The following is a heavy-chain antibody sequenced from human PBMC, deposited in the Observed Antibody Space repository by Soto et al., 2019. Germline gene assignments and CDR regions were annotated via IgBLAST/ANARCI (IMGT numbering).Heavy chain of an antibody. CDR2: INHSGST. J-gene: IGHJ4*02. Sequence: SETLSLTCAVYGGSFSGYYWSWIRQPPGKGLEWIGEINHSGSTNYNPSLKSRVTISVDTSKNQFSLKLSSVTAADTAVYYCAREASNYYDSSGLLVWGQGTLVTVSS. D-gene: IGHD3-22*01. CDR3: AREASNYYDSSGLLV. CDR1: GGSFSGYY. V-gene: IGHV4-34*01.